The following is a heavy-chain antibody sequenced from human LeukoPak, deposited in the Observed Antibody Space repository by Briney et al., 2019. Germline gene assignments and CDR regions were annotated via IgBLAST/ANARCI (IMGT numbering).Heavy chain of an antibody. CDR2: ISSSGSTI. Sequence: GGSLRLSCAASGFTFSSYEMNWVRQAPGKGLEWVSYISSSGSTIYYADSVKGRFTISRDNAKNSLYLQMNSLRAGDTAVYYCAREHYYYGSGSYNWFDPWGQGTLVTVSS. CDR1: GFTFSSYE. CDR3: AREHYYYGSGSYNWFDP. J-gene: IGHJ5*02. V-gene: IGHV3-48*03. D-gene: IGHD3-10*01.